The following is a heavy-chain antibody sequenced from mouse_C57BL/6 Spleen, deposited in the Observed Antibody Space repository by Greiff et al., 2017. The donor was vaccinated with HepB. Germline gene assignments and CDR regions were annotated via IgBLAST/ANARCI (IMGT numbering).Heavy chain of an antibody. D-gene: IGHD2-4*01. CDR1: GFTFSNYW. CDR3: TGREDYDGAMDY. CDR2: IRLKSDNYAT. V-gene: IGHV6-3*01. J-gene: IGHJ4*01. Sequence: EVQVLESGGGLVQPGGSMKLSCVASGFTFSNYWMNWVCQSTEKGLEWVAQIRLKSDNYATHYAESVKGRFTISRNDSKSSVYLQMDNLRADDPGICYCTGREDYDGAMDYWGQGTSVTVSS.